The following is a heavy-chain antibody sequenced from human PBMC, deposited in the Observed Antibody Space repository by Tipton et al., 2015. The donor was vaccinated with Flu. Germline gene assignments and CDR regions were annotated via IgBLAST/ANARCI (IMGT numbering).Heavy chain of an antibody. V-gene: IGHV3-48*01. D-gene: IGHD1-26*01. CDR2: ISSSSSTI. Sequence: SLRLSCAASGFTFSSYSMNWVRQAPGKGLEWVSYISSSSSTIYYADSVKGRFTISRDNAKNSLYLQMNSLRAEDTAVYYCARDRLVGATAQEIGAFDIWGQGTMVTVSS. CDR3: ARDRLVGATAQEIGAFDI. J-gene: IGHJ3*02. CDR1: GFTFSSYS.